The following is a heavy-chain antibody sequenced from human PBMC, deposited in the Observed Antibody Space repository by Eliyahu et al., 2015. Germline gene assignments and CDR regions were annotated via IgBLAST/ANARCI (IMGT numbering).Heavy chain of an antibody. V-gene: IGHV3-72*01. CDR1: XFHXVTSY. J-gene: IGHJ6*02. D-gene: IGHD2-21*01. CDR2: IRNKDNNYNT. CDR3: ARGGPFYSVDL. Sequence: EVQVVESGGGLVQPGGSLXLSXVSXXFHXVTSYMAWVCRGPGRGLEWVGRIRNKDNNYNTEHAASVKGRFTISRDDSRNSVYLQMNSLKTEDTAVYYCARGGPFYSVDLFGPGTTVIVSS.